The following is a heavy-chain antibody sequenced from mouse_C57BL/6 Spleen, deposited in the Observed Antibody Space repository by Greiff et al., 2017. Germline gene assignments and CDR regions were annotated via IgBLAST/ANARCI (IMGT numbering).Heavy chain of an antibody. J-gene: IGHJ4*01. CDR3: ARQSALQDMKATVVARDAMDY. CDR2: ISGGGGNT. D-gene: IGHD1-1*01. V-gene: IGHV5-9*01. CDR1: GFTFSSYT. Sequence: EVKLVESGGGLVKPGGSLKLSCAASGFTFSSYTMSWVRQTPEKRLEWVATISGGGGNTYYPDSVKGRFTISRDNAKNTLYLQMSSLRSEDTALYYCARQSALQDMKATVVARDAMDYWGQGTSVTVSS.